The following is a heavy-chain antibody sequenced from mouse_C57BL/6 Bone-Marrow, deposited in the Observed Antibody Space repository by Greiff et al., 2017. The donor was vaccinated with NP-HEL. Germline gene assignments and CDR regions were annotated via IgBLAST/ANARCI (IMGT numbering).Heavy chain of an antibody. D-gene: IGHD6-1*01. J-gene: IGHJ2*01. Sequence: VKLQQSGAELARPGASVKLSCKASGYTFTSYGISWVKQRTGQGLEWIGDIYPRSGNTYYNEKFKGKATLTADKSSSTAYMELRSLTSEDSAVYSYASSTFVDYWGQGATLTVSS. V-gene: IGHV1-81*01. CDR3: ASSTFVDY. CDR2: IYPRSGNT. CDR1: GYTFTSYG.